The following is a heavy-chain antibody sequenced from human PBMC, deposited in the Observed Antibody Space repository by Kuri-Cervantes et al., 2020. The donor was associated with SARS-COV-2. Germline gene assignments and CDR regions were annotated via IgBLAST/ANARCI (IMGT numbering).Heavy chain of an antibody. Sequence: ETLSLTCAASGFTFSSYSMNWVRQAPGKGLEWVSSISSSSSYIYYADSVKGRFTISRDNAKNSLYLQMNSLRAEDTAVYYCAKEASRGYSYGWVYYYYGMDVWGQGTTVTVSS. J-gene: IGHJ6*02. CDR2: ISSSSSYI. V-gene: IGHV3-21*01. CDR1: GFTFSSYS. CDR3: AKEASRGYSYGWVYYYYGMDV. D-gene: IGHD5-18*01.